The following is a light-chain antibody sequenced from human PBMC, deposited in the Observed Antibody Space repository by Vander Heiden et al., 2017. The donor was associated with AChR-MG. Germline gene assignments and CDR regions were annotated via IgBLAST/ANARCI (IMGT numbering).Light chain of an antibody. Sequence: PMTQSPSPLSASIGDRVTLPCRASQSVNTWLALYQQKTGNAPKLLIYKATSLLDGVPSRFSGSGSGTEFTLTISSLQPEDSATYYRQQYKGYWTFGQGTKVEIK. CDR1: QSVNTW. CDR2: KAT. CDR3: QQYKGYWT. J-gene: IGKJ1*01. V-gene: IGKV1-5*03.